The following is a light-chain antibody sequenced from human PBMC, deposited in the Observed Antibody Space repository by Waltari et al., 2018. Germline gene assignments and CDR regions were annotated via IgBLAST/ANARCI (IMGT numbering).Light chain of an antibody. CDR3: QQHDNSPWT. CDR2: RAS. CDR1: QGIGNW. Sequence: DIQMTQSPSSLSASVGDRVTLTCRASQGIGNWLAWYQQKPGKAPKLLIYRASNLETGVPSRFSGSGSGTDFTLTISSLQPEDIATYYCQQHDNSPWTFGQGTKVEIK. V-gene: IGKV1-33*01. J-gene: IGKJ1*01.